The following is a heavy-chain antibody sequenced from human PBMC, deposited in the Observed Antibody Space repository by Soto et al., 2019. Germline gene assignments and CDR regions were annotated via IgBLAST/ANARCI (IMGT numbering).Heavy chain of an antibody. CDR1: GGSFSGYY. CDR2: INHSGST. CDR3: ARGGRRYCSTTSCNWFDP. J-gene: IGHJ5*02. V-gene: IGHV4-34*01. Sequence: SETLSLTCAVYGGSFSGYYWSWIRQPPGKGLEWIGEINHSGSTNYNPSLKSRVTISVDTSKNQFSLKLSSVTAADTAVYYCARGGRRYCSTTSCNWFDPWGQGTLVTVSS. D-gene: IGHD2-2*01.